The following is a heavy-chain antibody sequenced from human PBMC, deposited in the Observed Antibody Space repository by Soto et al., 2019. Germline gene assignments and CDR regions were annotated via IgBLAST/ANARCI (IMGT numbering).Heavy chain of an antibody. V-gene: IGHV3-21*01. CDR2: ISSSSSYI. Sequence: VRLSCAASGFTFSSYSMNWVRQAPGKGLEWVSSISSSSSYIYYADSVKGRFTISRDNAKNSLYLQMNSLRAEDTAVYYCARDNGAAAGTLIPYYYYGMDVWGQGTTVTVSS. CDR3: ARDNGAAAGTLIPYYYYGMDV. CDR1: GFTFSSYS. D-gene: IGHD6-13*01. J-gene: IGHJ6*02.